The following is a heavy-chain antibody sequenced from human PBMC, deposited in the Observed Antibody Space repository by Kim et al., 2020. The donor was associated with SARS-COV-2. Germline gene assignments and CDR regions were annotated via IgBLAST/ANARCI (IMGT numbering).Heavy chain of an antibody. CDR3: ARGSPILRFLEASEYYFDY. J-gene: IGHJ4*02. CDR2: MNPNSGNT. CDR1: GYTFTSYD. Sequence: ASVKVSCKASGYTFTSYDINWVRQASGQGLEWMGWMNPNSGNTGYAQKFQGRVTMTRNTSIRTAYMEVSSLRSEDTAVYYCARGSPILRFLEASEYYFDYWGQGTLVTVSP. V-gene: IGHV1-8*01. D-gene: IGHD3-3*01.